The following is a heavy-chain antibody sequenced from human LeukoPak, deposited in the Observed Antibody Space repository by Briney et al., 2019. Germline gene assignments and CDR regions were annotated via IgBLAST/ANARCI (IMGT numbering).Heavy chain of an antibody. Sequence: GGSLRLSCAASGFTFSSYAMSWVRQAPGKGLEWVANIKQDGSQKYYVDSVKGRFTISRDNAKNSLYLQMNSLRVEDTAVYYCVRGLGTGSYWGQGTLVTVSP. CDR2: IKQDGSQK. D-gene: IGHD3-9*01. V-gene: IGHV3-7*03. CDR1: GFTFSSYA. J-gene: IGHJ4*02. CDR3: VRGLGTGSY.